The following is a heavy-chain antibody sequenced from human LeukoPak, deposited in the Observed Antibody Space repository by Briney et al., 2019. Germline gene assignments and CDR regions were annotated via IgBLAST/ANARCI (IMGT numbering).Heavy chain of an antibody. J-gene: IGHJ4*02. Sequence: ASVKVSCKVSGYTLTELSMHWVRQAPGQGLEWMGWINPNSGGTKYAQRFQGRVTMTRDTSISTAYMELSGLRSDDTAVYYCARDASPFDYWGQGTLVTVSS. CDR1: GYTLTELS. V-gene: IGHV1-2*02. CDR2: INPNSGGT. CDR3: ARDASPFDY.